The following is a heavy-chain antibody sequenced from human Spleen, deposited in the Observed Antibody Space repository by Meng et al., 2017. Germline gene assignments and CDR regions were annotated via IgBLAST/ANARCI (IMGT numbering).Heavy chain of an antibody. J-gene: IGHJ6*02. CDR2: ISAYNGNT. Sequence: ASAKVSCKASEYIFSNYDINWVRQAPGQGLEWMGWISAYNGNTNYAQKLQGRVTMTTDTSTSTAYMELRSLRSDDTAVYYCAKTRGVPYYYYYYGMDVWGQGTTVTVSS. V-gene: IGHV1-18*01. D-gene: IGHD3-10*01. CDR3: AKTRGVPYYYYYYGMDV. CDR1: EYIFSNYD.